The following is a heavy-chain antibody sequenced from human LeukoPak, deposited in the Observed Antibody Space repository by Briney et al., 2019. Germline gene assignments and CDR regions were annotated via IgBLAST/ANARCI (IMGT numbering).Heavy chain of an antibody. V-gene: IGHV4-59*08. CDR3: ARQLGAPHFDY. J-gene: IGHJ4*02. D-gene: IGHD1-26*01. CDR1: GGSNSSYY. Sequence: SETLSLTCTVSGGSNSSYYWSWIRQPPGKGLEWIGYIYYSGSTNYNPSLKSRVTISVDTSKNQFSLKLSSVTAADTAVYYCARQLGAPHFDYWGQGTLVTVSS. CDR2: IYYSGST.